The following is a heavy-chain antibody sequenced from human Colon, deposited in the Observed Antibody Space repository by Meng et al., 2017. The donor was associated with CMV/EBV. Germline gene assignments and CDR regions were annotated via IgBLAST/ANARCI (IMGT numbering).Heavy chain of an antibody. J-gene: IGHJ6*02. CDR1: GFTFTSYW. D-gene: IGHD1-1*01. CDR3: ARDRTGSGMDV. V-gene: IGHV3-53*01. CDR2: IYTGGSA. Sequence: GESLKISCSASGFTFTSYWMHWVRQAPGKGLEWLSIIYTGGSASYADSVKGRFTISRDDSSNTLFLQMNSLRAEDTAVYYCARDRTGSGMDVWGQGTTVTVSS.